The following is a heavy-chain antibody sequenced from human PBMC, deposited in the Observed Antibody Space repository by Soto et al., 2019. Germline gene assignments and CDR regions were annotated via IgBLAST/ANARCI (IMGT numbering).Heavy chain of an antibody. Sequence: EVYLMESGGGLVQPGGSLRLSCAASGFNFSASWMAWVRQTPGKGLEWVADINQDGHEKNYVDSVKGRLTISRDTARKSVYLQMDNLRVEDTAVYSWARDPFFGAIDYWGLGTLVTVSS. CDR2: INQDGHEK. J-gene: IGHJ4*02. D-gene: IGHD3-16*01. CDR1: GFNFSASW. CDR3: ARDPFFGAIDY. V-gene: IGHV3-7*01.